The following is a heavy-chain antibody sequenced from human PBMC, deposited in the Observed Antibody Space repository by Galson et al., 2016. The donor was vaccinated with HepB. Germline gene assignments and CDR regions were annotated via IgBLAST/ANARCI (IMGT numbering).Heavy chain of an antibody. CDR3: TRESGAFVPFGF. CDR2: VSNKGKT. J-gene: IGHJ4*02. Sequence: ETLSLTCGVSSGYITNSNYWSWVRQPPGKGLEWIGEVSNKGKTNFNPSLASRLSMSFDMSTNEASLRLNFMTAEDTATYFCTRESGAFVPFGFWGQGAPVVVAS. CDR1: SGYITNSNY. V-gene: IGHV4-4*01. D-gene: IGHD3-16*01.